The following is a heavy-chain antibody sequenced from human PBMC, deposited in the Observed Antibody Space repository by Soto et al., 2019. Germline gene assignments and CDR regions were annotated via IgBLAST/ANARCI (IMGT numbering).Heavy chain of an antibody. Sequence: QEQLVQSGAVVKKPGSSVKVSCKASGGLFSSYPISWVRQVPGQELEWMGGIIPVFQTAYYTQRFQGRVTITAEESTDTAYMELSSLTSEDTAIYYCARGGSSYTWFNEFWGQGTLVTGSS. CDR1: GGLFSSYP. CDR3: ARGGSSYTWFNEF. CDR2: IIPVFQTA. D-gene: IGHD3-22*01. V-gene: IGHV1-69*01. J-gene: IGHJ4*02.